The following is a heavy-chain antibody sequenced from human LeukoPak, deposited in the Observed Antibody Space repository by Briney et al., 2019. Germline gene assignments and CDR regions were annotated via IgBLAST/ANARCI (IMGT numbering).Heavy chain of an antibody. CDR2: IYYSGST. CDR3: ASPFGPGYCSSTSCALDY. Sequence: PSETLSLTCAVSGGSISSSSYYWGWIRQPPGKGLEWIGSIYYSGSTYYNPSLKSRVTISVDTSKNQFSLKLSSVTAADTAVYYCASPFGPGYCSSTSCALDYWGQGTLVTVSS. V-gene: IGHV4-39*07. J-gene: IGHJ4*02. D-gene: IGHD2-2*01. CDR1: GGSISSSSYY.